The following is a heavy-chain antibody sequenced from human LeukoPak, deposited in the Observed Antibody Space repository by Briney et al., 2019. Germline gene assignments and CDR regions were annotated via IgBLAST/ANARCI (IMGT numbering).Heavy chain of an antibody. J-gene: IGHJ3*02. Sequence: GGSLRLSCAASGFTVSSNYMSWVRQAPGKGLEWVSVIYSGGSTYYADSVKGRFTIPRDNSKNTLYLQMNSLRAEDTAVYYCARDLGRNDAFDIWGQGTMVTVSS. D-gene: IGHD2-15*01. CDR3: ARDLGRNDAFDI. V-gene: IGHV3-53*01. CDR2: IYSGGST. CDR1: GFTVSSNY.